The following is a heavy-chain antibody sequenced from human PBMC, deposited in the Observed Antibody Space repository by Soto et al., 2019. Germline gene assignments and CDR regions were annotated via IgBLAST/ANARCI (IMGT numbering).Heavy chain of an antibody. D-gene: IGHD2-2*02. CDR1: GGSISSSSYY. CDR2: IYYSGST. Sequence: QLQLQESGPGLVKPSETLSLTCTVSGGSISSSSYYWGWIRQPPGKGLEWIGSIYYSGSTYYNPSLKSRVTISVDTSKNQFSLKLSSVTAADTAVYYCASGGSSTSCYRNCYYYYYMDVWGKGTTVTVSS. V-gene: IGHV4-39*01. J-gene: IGHJ6*03. CDR3: ASGGSSTSCYRNCYYYYYMDV.